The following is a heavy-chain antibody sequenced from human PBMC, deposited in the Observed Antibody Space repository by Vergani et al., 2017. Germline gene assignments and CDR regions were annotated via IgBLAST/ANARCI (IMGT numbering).Heavy chain of an antibody. V-gene: IGHV3-48*03. CDR1: GFTFSSYE. Sequence: EVQLVESGGGLVQPGGSLRLSCAASGFTFSSYEMNWVRQAPGKGLEWVSYISSSGSTIYYADSVKGRFTISRDNSKNTLYLQMNSLRAEDTAVYYCASSYSSSDHAFDIWGQGTMVTVSS. CDR3: ASSYSSSDHAFDI. CDR2: ISSSGSTI. D-gene: IGHD6-6*01. J-gene: IGHJ3*02.